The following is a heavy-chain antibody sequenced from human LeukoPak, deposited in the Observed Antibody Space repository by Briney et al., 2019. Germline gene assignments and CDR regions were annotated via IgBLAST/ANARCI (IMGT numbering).Heavy chain of an antibody. CDR2: IYPGDSDT. V-gene: IGHV5-51*01. CDR3: ARTVGYQLLYYYYGMDV. D-gene: IGHD2-2*01. CDR1: GYSFTSYW. J-gene: IGHJ6*02. Sequence: GGSLKISCKGSGYSFTSYWIGWVRQMPGKGLEWMGIIYPGDSDTRYSPSFQGQVTISADKSISTAYLQWSSLKASDTAMYYCARTVGYQLLYYYYGMDVWGQGTTVTVSS.